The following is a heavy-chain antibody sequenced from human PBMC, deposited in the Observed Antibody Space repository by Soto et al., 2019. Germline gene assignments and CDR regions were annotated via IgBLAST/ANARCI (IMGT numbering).Heavy chain of an antibody. V-gene: IGHV3-30*18. J-gene: IGHJ4*02. Sequence: GGSLRLSCAASGFTFSNYGMHWVRQAPGKGLEWVIVISYDGNVAYYADSVKGRFTISRDNSKNTLYLQMNSLRTEDTAMYYCVKEGPITNWYFDYWGQGTLVTVPS. D-gene: IGHD1-1*01. CDR1: GFTFSNYG. CDR3: VKEGPITNWYFDY. CDR2: ISYDGNVA.